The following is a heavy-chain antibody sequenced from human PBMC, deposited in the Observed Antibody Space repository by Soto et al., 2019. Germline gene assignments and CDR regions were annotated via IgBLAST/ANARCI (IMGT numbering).Heavy chain of an antibody. CDR2: ISSSSTK. D-gene: IGHD2-2*01. Sequence: VGSLRLSCVASGFTFSDYSMNWVRQAPGKGLQWVSFISSSSTKYCADSVKGRFTISRDNAKNSLYLQMNSLRAEDTTVFHCASPVVVAVPAVYYYGMDVWGQGTTVTVSS. V-gene: IGHV3-48*04. J-gene: IGHJ6*02. CDR1: GFTFSDYS. CDR3: ASPVVVAVPAVYYYGMDV.